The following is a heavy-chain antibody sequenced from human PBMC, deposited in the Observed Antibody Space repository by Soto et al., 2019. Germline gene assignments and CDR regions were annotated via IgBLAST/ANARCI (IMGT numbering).Heavy chain of an antibody. J-gene: IGHJ4*02. CDR2: IYYSGST. CDR3: ARYGSGECNRGSCYSPFDY. D-gene: IGHD2-15*01. CDR1: GRSISIVNYY. V-gene: IGHV4-30-4*01. Sequence: TMSLTCTVSGRSISIVNYYWSWIRQPPGKGLEWIGYIYYSGSTYYNPSLRSRVTISVDTSKNQFSLKLSSVTAADTAVYYCARYGSGECNRGSCYSPFDYWGQGTLVTVSS.